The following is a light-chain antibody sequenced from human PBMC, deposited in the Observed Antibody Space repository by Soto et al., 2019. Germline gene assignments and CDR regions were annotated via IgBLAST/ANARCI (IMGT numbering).Light chain of an antibody. CDR3: QHYNDWPPTWT. CDR2: GAS. Sequence: EIVMTQSPATLSVSPGERATLSCRASQSVSSKLAWYQQKPGQAPRVLIFGASTRATGIPARFSGSGSGTEFTLTISSLQSEDFAVYYCQHYNDWPPTWTCGQGTSVEIK. J-gene: IGKJ1*01. CDR1: QSVSSK. V-gene: IGKV3-15*01.